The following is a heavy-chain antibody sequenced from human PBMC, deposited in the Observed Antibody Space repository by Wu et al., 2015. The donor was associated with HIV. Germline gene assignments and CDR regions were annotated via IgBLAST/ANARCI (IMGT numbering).Heavy chain of an antibody. CDR2: IVPIFGSP. D-gene: IGHD3-22*01. Sequence: QVRLIQSGAEVRKPGASVKVSCKASGYTFTSYHVIWVRQVSGQGLEWMGGIVPIFGSPTYAPRFQGRVTITADESTSTAYMDLSSLTPDDTAVYYCARDMTYYYDNSGYYRLDYWGQGTLITVSS. J-gene: IGHJ4*02. CDR3: ARDMTYYYDNSGYYRLDY. V-gene: IGHV1-69*01. CDR1: GYTFTSYH.